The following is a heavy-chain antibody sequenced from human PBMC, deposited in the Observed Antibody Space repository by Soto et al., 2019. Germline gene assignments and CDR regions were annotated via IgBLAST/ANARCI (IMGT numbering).Heavy chain of an antibody. CDR2: IYYSGST. D-gene: IGHD6-13*01. CDR3: ARDRDGYSSSWYPPYYYYGMDV. Sequence: SDTLSLTCTVSGGSISSVCYYWSWIRQHPGKGLEWIGYIYYSGSTYYNPSLKSRVTISVDTSKNQFSLKLSSVTAADTAVYYCARDRDGYSSSWYPPYYYYGMDVWGQGTTVTVSS. J-gene: IGHJ6*02. V-gene: IGHV4-31*03. CDR1: GGSISSVCYY.